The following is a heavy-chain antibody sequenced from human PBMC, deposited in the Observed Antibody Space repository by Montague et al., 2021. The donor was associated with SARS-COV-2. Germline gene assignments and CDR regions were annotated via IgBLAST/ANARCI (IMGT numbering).Heavy chain of an antibody. Sequence: SETLSLTCEVSGGSIRSYYWSWIRQSPGKGLEWIGYVHYTGSTKFNPSLKTRVTLSLDTPKNHFSLRLSSVTAADTAVYYCARAQNICFIANCVNYFDLWGLGALVSVSS. D-gene: IGHD1-1*01. V-gene: IGHV4-59*01. J-gene: IGHJ4*02. CDR2: VHYTGST. CDR3: ARAQNICFIANCVNYFDL. CDR1: GGSIRSYY.